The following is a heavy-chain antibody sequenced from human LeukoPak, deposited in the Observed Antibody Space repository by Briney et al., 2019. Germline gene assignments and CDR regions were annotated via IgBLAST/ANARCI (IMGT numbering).Heavy chain of an antibody. Sequence: PSETLSLTCAVYGGSFSGYYWSWIRQPPGKGLEWIGEINHSGSTNYNPSLKSRVTISVDTSKNKFSLKLSSVTAADTAVYYCARGGGVGYYYYYMDVWGKGTTVTISS. CDR1: GGSFSGYY. J-gene: IGHJ6*03. CDR2: INHSGST. CDR3: ARGGGVGYYYYYMDV. V-gene: IGHV4-34*01. D-gene: IGHD1-26*01.